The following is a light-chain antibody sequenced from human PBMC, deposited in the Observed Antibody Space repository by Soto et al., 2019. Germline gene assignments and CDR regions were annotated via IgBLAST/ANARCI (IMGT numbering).Light chain of an antibody. V-gene: IGLV2-14*01. CDR1: SSDVGGYDF. CDR2: EVS. Sequence: QSALTQPASVSGSPGQSITISCNGTSSDVGGYDFVSWYQQHPGKTPKLMIYEVSNRPSGVSNRFSCSKSGKTACLTISGLQAEEEVHYYFSSYTSRSTVAFGGRTKLTVL. J-gene: IGLJ2*01. CDR3: SSYTSRSTVA.